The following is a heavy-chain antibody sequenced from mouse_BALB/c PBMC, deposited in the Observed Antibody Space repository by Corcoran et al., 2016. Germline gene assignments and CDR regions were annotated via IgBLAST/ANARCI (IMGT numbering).Heavy chain of an antibody. CDR3: ARGGLYGSSDYAMDY. CDR1: GFNIKDTY. V-gene: IGHV14-3*02. D-gene: IGHD1-1*01. CDR2: IDPANGNT. Sequence: EEQRQQSGAELVKPGASVKLSCTASGFNIKDTYMHWVKQRPEQGLEWIGRIDPANGNTKYDPKFQGKATITADTSSNTAYLQLSSLTSEDTAVYYCARGGLYGSSDYAMDYWGQGTSVTVSS. J-gene: IGHJ4*01.